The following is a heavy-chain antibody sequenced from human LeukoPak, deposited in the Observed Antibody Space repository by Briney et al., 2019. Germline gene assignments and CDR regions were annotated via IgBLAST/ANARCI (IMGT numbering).Heavy chain of an antibody. CDR3: ASCIAAACFDY. CDR2: IYYSGST. V-gene: IGHV4-59*01. D-gene: IGHD6-13*01. CDR1: GGSMSSYH. Sequence: SETLSLTCTVSGGSMSSYHWSWIRQPPGKGLEWIGYIYYSGSTNYNPSLKSRVTISVDTSKNQFTLKLSSVTAADTAVYYCASCIAAACFDYWGQGTLVTVSS. J-gene: IGHJ4*02.